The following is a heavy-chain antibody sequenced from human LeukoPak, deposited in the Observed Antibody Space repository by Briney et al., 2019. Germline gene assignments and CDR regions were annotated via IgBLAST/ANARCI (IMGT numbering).Heavy chain of an antibody. CDR1: GFTFSSYA. V-gene: IGHV3-7*01. Sequence: PGGPLRLSCAASGFTFSSYAMSWVRQAPGKGLEWVANIKQDGSEKYYVDSVKGRFTISRDNAKNSLYLQMNSLRAEDTAVYYCARAITNGYNPHYFDYWGQGTLVTVSS. CDR2: IKQDGSEK. CDR3: ARAITNGYNPHYFDY. J-gene: IGHJ4*02. D-gene: IGHD5-24*01.